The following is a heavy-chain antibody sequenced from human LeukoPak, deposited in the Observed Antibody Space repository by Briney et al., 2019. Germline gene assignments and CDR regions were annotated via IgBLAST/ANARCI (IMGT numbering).Heavy chain of an antibody. V-gene: IGHV4-34*01. CDR3: ARLGEDTPLRFAFDI. D-gene: IGHD3-3*01. Sequence: SETLSLTCAVYGGSFSGYYWSWIRQPPGKGLEWIGEINHSGSTNYNPSLKSRVTISVDTSKNQFPLKLSSVTAADTAVYYCARLGEDTPLRFAFDIWGQGTMVTVSS. CDR2: INHSGST. J-gene: IGHJ3*02. CDR1: GGSFSGYY.